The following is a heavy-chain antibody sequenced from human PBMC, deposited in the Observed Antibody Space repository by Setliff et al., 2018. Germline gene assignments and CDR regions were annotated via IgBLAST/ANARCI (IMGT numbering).Heavy chain of an antibody. D-gene: IGHD2-15*01. V-gene: IGHV4-59*12. CDR3: ARGCSSGSWYTLGWLDP. J-gene: IGHJ5*02. CDR1: GGSISSYS. CDR2: ISYSGAT. Sequence: LSLTCTVSGGSISSYSWSWIRQPPGKGLQWIGYISYSGATNYNPSLKSRVTISVDTSKNQFSLKLSSVTAADTAVYFCARGCSSGSWYTLGWLDPWGQGTLVTVSS.